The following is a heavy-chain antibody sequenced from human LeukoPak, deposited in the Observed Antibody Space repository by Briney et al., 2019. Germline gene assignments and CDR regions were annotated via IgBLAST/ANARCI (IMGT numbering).Heavy chain of an antibody. D-gene: IGHD1-26*01. V-gene: IGHV3-11*01. CDR2: ISSSGSTI. CDR3: ARCGESYFFWFDP. J-gene: IGHJ5*02. Sequence: VSYISSSGSTIYYADSVKGRFTISRDNAKNSLYLKMNSLRAEDTAVYYCARCGESYFFWFDPWGQGTLVTVSS.